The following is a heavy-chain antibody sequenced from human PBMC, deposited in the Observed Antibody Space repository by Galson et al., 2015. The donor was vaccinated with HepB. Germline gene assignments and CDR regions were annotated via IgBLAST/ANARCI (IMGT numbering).Heavy chain of an antibody. CDR2: IIPIFGTA. V-gene: IGHV1-69*13. CDR3: ARGSPSNIYSGYDGYYYDYRDV. J-gene: IGHJ6*03. D-gene: IGHD5-12*01. Sequence: SLRLSCKASGGTFSSYAISWVRQAPGQGLEWMGGIIPIFGTAYYAQKFQGRVTITADESTSTAYMELSSLRSEDTAVYYCARGSPSNIYSGYDGYYYDYRDVWGKGTTVTVSS. CDR1: GGTFSSYA.